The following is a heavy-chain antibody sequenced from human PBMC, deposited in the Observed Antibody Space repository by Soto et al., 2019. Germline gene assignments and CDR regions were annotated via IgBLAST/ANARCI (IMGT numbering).Heavy chain of an antibody. Sequence: GGSLRLSCAASGFTFSSYSMNWVRQAPGKGLEWVSSISSSSSYIYYADSVKGRFTISRDNAKNSLYLQMNSLRAEDTAVYYCARAGIAAAGPITYYYYYGMDVWGQGTTVTVSS. CDR3: ARAGIAAAGPITYYYYYGMDV. V-gene: IGHV3-21*01. D-gene: IGHD6-13*01. J-gene: IGHJ6*02. CDR2: ISSSSSYI. CDR1: GFTFSSYS.